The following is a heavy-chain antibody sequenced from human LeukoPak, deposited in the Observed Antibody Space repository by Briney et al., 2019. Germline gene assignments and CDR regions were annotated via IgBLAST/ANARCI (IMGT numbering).Heavy chain of an antibody. D-gene: IGHD1-26*01. J-gene: IGHJ4*02. V-gene: IGHV3-13*01. CDR3: ARESGSYGFDY. Sequence: GGSLRLSCAASGFTFSSYDMHWVRQATGKGLEWVSAIGTAGDTYYPGSVKGRFTISRENANNYMYLQMNSLRAGDTAVYYCARESGSYGFDYWGQGTLVTVSS. CDR2: IGTAGDT. CDR1: GFTFSSYD.